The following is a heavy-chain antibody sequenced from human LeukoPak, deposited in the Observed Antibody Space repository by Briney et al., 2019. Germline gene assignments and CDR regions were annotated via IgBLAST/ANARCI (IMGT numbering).Heavy chain of an antibody. Sequence: PGRSLRLSCAASGFTFSSYGMHWVRQAPGKGLEWVAVISYDGSNKYYADSVKGRFTISRDNSKNTLYLQMNSLRAEDTAVYYCAKDGAVAGTAYYYYGMDVWGQGTTVTVSS. D-gene: IGHD6-19*01. CDR3: AKDGAVAGTAYYYYGMDV. V-gene: IGHV3-30*18. CDR1: GFTFSSYG. J-gene: IGHJ6*02. CDR2: ISYDGSNK.